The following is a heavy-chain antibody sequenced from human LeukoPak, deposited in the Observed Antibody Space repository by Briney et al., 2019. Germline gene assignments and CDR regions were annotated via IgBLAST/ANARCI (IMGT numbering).Heavy chain of an antibody. Sequence: ASVKVSCKASGFTFTSSAVQWVRQARGQRLEWIGWIVVGSGNTNYAQKFQGRVTMTRDTSTSTVYMELSSLRSEDTAVYYCARVLSKVFDYWGQGTLVTVSS. CDR2: IVVGSGNT. CDR3: ARVLSKVFDY. D-gene: IGHD2/OR15-2a*01. J-gene: IGHJ4*02. CDR1: GFTFTSSA. V-gene: IGHV1-58*01.